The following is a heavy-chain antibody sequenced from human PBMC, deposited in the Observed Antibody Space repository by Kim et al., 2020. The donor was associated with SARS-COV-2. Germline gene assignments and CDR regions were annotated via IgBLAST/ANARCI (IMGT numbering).Heavy chain of an antibody. V-gene: IGHV3-48*03. D-gene: IGHD2-2*01. CDR1: GFSFSVFE. CDR3: ARDIRSSASGSYY. CDR2: ISNSGTLQ. Sequence: LRLSCAGSGFSFSVFEMHWVRQAPGKGLQWISFISNSGTLQHYADSVKGRFTVSRDNAKNSLYLQMNSLRVDDTAVYYCARDIRSSASGSYYWGQGT. J-gene: IGHJ4*02.